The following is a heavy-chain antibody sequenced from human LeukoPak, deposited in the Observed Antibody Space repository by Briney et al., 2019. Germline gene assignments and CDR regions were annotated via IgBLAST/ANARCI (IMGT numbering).Heavy chain of an antibody. CDR1: GFTFSSYV. Sequence: GSLRLSCAASGFTFSSYVMSWVRQAPRKGLEWVSAISNSGDTTYYADSVKGRFTISRDNSKNTLYLQMNSLRAEDTAVYYCARDVTGYPNWFDPWGQGTLVTVSS. CDR2: ISNSGDTT. D-gene: IGHD3-9*01. J-gene: IGHJ5*02. V-gene: IGHV3-23*01. CDR3: ARDVTGYPNWFDP.